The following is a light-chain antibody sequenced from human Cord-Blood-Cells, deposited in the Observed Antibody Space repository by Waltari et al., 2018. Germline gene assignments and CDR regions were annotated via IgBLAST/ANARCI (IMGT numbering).Light chain of an antibody. J-gene: IGLJ3*02. Sequence: QSALTQPASVSGSPGQSITISCTGTSSDVGGYNYVSWYQQHPGKAPKLMIYDVSNRPAGVSNRFSCSKSGNTASLTTSGLQAEDEADYYCSSYTSSSTRVFGGGTKLTVL. V-gene: IGLV2-14*01. CDR3: SSYTSSSTRV. CDR2: DVS. CDR1: SSDVGGYNY.